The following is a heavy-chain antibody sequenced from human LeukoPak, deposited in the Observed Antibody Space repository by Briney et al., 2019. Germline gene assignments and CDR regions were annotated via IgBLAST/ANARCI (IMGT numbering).Heavy chain of an antibody. CDR2: IYTSGCT. J-gene: IGHJ2*01. Sequence: PSETLSLTCTVSGGSISSYYWSWIRQPAGKGLEWIGRIYTSGCTNYNPSLKSRVTMSVDTSKNQLYLKLSSVTAADTAVYYCARVEIVVAATHGWYFDFWGRGNLVTVSS. V-gene: IGHV4-4*07. CDR1: GGSISSYY. D-gene: IGHD2-15*01. CDR3: ARVEIVVAATHGWYFDF.